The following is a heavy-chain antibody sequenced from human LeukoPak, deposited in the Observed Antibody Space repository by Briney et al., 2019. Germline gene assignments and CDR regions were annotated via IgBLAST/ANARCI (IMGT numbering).Heavy chain of an antibody. J-gene: IGHJ3*01. Sequence: ASVKVSCRASGYTFTDLYIHWLRQAPGQGLEYMGRINPNNGVTNYAQEFQGRVTMTRDTSISTTYMELNSLTSDDTAVYYCARVQLLSDDVFNVWGQGTMVTVSP. D-gene: IGHD3-10*01. CDR3: ARVQLLSDDVFNV. CDR2: INPNNGVT. CDR1: GYTFTDLY. V-gene: IGHV1-2*02.